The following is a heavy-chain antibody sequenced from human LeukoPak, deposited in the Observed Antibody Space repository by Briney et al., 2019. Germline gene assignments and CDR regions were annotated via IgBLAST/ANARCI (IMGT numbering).Heavy chain of an antibody. J-gene: IGHJ4*02. Sequence: GGSLGLSCAASGFTFSSYAMHWVRQAPGKGLEWVAVISYDGSNKYYADSVKGRFTISRDNSKNTLYLQMNSLRAEDTAVYYCARDFLGYCSNTSCYVGGYWGQGTLVTVSS. CDR2: ISYDGSNK. CDR3: ARDFLGYCSNTSCYVGGY. CDR1: GFTFSSYA. D-gene: IGHD2-2*01. V-gene: IGHV3-30-3*01.